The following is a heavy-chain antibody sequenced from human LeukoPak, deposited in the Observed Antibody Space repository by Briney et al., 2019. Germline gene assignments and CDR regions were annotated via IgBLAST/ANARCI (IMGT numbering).Heavy chain of an antibody. CDR2: IYYSGST. V-gene: IGHV4-39*07. J-gene: IGHJ1*01. CDR1: GGSIISSSYY. CDR3: ARDEYSVYDTEYVQH. Sequence: PSETLSVTSTVPGGSIISSSYYGGWIRQPPGEGLGWLGSIYYSGSTYYNPSLKSRVTISVDTSKNQFSLKLSSVTAADTAVYYCARDEYSVYDTEYVQHWGQGTLVTVSS. D-gene: IGHD5/OR15-5a*01.